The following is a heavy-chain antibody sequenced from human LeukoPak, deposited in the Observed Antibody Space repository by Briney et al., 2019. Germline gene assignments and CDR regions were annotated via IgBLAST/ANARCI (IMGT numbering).Heavy chain of an antibody. CDR1: GFTFNTYA. Sequence: GGSLRLSCAASGFTFNTYAMTWVRQAPGKGLEWVSTIRGDGGGTYYADSVKGRFTISRDDSKNTLYLQMNSLRGEDTAVYYCAKDMRWFGELRFYGMDVWGQGTTVTVSS. CDR2: IRGDGGGT. D-gene: IGHD3-10*01. J-gene: IGHJ6*02. V-gene: IGHV3-23*01. CDR3: AKDMRWFGELRFYGMDV.